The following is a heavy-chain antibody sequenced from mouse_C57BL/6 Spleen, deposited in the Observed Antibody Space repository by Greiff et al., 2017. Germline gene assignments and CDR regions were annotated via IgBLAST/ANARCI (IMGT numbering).Heavy chain of an antibody. J-gene: IGHJ2*01. CDR2: ISSGSSTI. D-gene: IGHD1-3*01. CDR1: GFTFSDYG. V-gene: IGHV5-17*01. CDR3: GRRKAVVPFDY. Sequence: EVQLVESGGGLVKPGGSLKLSCAASGFTFSDYGMHWVRQAPGKGLEWVAYISSGSSTIYYADTVKGRFTISRDNDKNTLFLQMTSLRSEDTAMSYCGRRKAVVPFDYWGQGTTLTVSS.